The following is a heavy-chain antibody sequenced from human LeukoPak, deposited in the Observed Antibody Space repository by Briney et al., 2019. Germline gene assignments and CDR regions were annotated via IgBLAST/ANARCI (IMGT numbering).Heavy chain of an antibody. CDR3: ARAMYDSSGYYAYYYYYGMDV. Sequence: ASVKVSCKASGYTFTSYGISWVRQAPGQGLEWMGWISAYNGNTNYAQKLQGRVTMTRDTSTSTAYMELRSLRSDDTAVYYCARAMYDSSGYYAYYYYYGMDVWGQGTTVTVSS. V-gene: IGHV1-18*01. J-gene: IGHJ6*02. D-gene: IGHD3-22*01. CDR2: ISAYNGNT. CDR1: GYTFTSYG.